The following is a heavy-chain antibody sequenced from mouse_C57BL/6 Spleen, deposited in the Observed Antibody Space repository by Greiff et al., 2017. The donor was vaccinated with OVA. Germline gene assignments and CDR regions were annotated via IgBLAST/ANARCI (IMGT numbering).Heavy chain of an antibody. CDR1: GYTFTSYW. D-gene: IGHD4-1*01. CDR3: ARRNWDFDY. Sequence: QLQQPGAELVKPGASVKLSCKASGYTFTSYWMQWVKQRPGQGLEWIGEIDPSDSYTNYNQKFKGKATLTVDTSSSTAYMQLSSLTSEDSAVYYCARRNWDFDYWGQGTTLTVSS. CDR2: IDPSDSYT. V-gene: IGHV1-50*01. J-gene: IGHJ2*01.